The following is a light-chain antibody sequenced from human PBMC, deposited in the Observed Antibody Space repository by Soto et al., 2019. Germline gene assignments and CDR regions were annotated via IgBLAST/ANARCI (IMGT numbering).Light chain of an antibody. V-gene: IGKV3-11*01. CDR3: QQRFNWPWT. CDR1: QSVPNNY. Sequence: EIVLTQSPGTLSLSPGERATLSCRASQSVPNNYLAWYQQKPGQAPRLLIYDTSNRATGIPPRFSGSGSGTDFTLIISSLEPEDFAVYYCQQRFNWPWTFGQGTKVDIK. J-gene: IGKJ1*01. CDR2: DTS.